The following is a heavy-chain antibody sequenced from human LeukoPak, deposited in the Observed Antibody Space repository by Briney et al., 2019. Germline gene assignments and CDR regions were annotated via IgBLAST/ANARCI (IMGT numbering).Heavy chain of an antibody. Sequence: SETLSLICTVSGGSISTYHWSWIRQPPGKGLGWVAYIYYSGSTNYNPSLKSRVTISVDTSKNQFSLKLSSVTAADTAVYYCARDLNYYDSSGYSYYYYYMDVWGKGTTVTVSS. D-gene: IGHD3-22*01. J-gene: IGHJ6*03. CDR1: GGSISTYH. CDR2: IYYSGST. CDR3: ARDLNYYDSSGYSYYYYYMDV. V-gene: IGHV4-59*12.